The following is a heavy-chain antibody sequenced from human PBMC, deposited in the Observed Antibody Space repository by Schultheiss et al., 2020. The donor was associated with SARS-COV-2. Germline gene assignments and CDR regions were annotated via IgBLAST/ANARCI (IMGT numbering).Heavy chain of an antibody. CDR1: GGSFSGYY. CDR2: IYHSGST. D-gene: IGHD4-23*01. Sequence: SETLSLTCAVYGGSFSGYYWSWIRQPPGKGLEWIGEIYHSGSTNYNPSLKSRVTISVDKSKNQFSLKLSSVTAADTAVYYCARDDDYGGNSGGSYWGQGTLVTVSS. CDR3: ARDDDYGGNSGGSY. V-gene: IGHV4-34*01. J-gene: IGHJ4*02.